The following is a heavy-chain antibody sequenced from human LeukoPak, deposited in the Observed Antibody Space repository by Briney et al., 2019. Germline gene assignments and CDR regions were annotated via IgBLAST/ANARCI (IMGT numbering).Heavy chain of an antibody. Sequence: GGSLRLSCAASGFTFSSYGMHWVRQAPGKGLEWVSVISPSGGATSYADSVKGRFTISRDNSKNTLYLQMNSLRAEDTAVYYCVRGAYSSSWLNFDYWGQGTLVTVSS. CDR2: ISPSGGAT. J-gene: IGHJ4*02. CDR3: VRGAYSSSWLNFDY. CDR1: GFTFSSYG. D-gene: IGHD6-13*01. V-gene: IGHV3-NL1*01.